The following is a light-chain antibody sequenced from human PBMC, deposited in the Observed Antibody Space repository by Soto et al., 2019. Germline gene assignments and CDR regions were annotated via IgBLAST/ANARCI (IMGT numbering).Light chain of an antibody. CDR3: MQGTHWPPYT. J-gene: IGKJ2*01. Sequence: DVVMTQSPLSLPVTLGQPASISCRSSQSLVHSDGNTYLNWFHQRPGQSPRRLIYKVSNRDSGVPDRFSRSGSDTDFTLKINGVEAEDVGVYYCMQGTHWPPYTFGQGTKLEIK. CDR2: KVS. V-gene: IGKV2-30*02. CDR1: QSLVHSDGNTY.